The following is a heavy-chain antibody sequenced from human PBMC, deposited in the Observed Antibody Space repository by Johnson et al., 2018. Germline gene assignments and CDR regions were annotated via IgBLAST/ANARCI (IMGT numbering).Heavy chain of an antibody. CDR1: GFTFSSYS. CDR3: ARVVMEDEDAFDI. J-gene: IGHJ3*02. Sequence: VQLVESGGGLVQPGGSLRLSCAASGFTFSSYSMNWVRQAPGKGLEWVSYISSSSSTIYYADSVNGRFTISRDNAKNSLYLQMNSLRAEDTAVYYCARVVMEDEDAFDIWGQGTMVTVSS. V-gene: IGHV3-48*01. D-gene: IGHD2-21*01. CDR2: ISSSSSTI.